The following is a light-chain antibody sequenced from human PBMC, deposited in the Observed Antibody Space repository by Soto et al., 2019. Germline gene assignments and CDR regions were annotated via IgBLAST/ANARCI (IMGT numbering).Light chain of an antibody. CDR1: QSVSSSY. J-gene: IGKJ1*01. CDR3: QQYDNWPWT. Sequence: EIVCTQSPGTLSFSPVERATLSCRASQSVSSSYLAWYQQKPGQAPRLLIYGASRRATGFPARFSGSGSGTDFTLTISSLQSEDFAVYYCQQYDNWPWTFGQGTKVDIK. V-gene: IGKV3-20*01. CDR2: GAS.